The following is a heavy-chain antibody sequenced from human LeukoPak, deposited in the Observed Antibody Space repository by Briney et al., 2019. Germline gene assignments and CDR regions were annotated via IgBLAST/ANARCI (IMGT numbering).Heavy chain of an antibody. CDR1: GFSFSDYA. CDR2: ISRSGEST. Sequence: GGSLRLSCAASGFSFSDYAMTWVRQAPGKGLEWVSVISRSGESTNYADSVKGRFTISKDKSRNTLFLQMNSLRAEDTAVYYCATVPRSGYYYFDYWGQGTLVTVSS. J-gene: IGHJ4*02. CDR3: ATVPRSGYYYFDY. V-gene: IGHV3-23*01. D-gene: IGHD5-12*01.